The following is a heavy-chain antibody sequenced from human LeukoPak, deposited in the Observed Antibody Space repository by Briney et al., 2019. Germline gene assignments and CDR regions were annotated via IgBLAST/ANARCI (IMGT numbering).Heavy chain of an antibody. CDR2: INAGNDNT. D-gene: IGHD6-19*01. CDR1: GYTFTSYA. CDR3: ARGRYSSGWYSFDY. J-gene: IGHJ4*02. V-gene: IGHV1-3*01. Sequence: ASVKVSCKASGYTFTSYAMHWVRQAPGQRLEWMGWINAGNDNTKYSQKFQGRVTITRDTSASTAYMELSSLRSEDTAVYYCARGRYSSGWYSFDYWGQGTLVTVPS.